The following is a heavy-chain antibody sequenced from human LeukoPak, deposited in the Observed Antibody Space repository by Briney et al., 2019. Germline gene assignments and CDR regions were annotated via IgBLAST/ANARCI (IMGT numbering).Heavy chain of an antibody. D-gene: IGHD2/OR15-2a*01. V-gene: IGHV4-34*01. CDR2: INHSGST. J-gene: IGHJ4*02. CDR3: ARGLTSMPPGGY. CDR1: GGSFSDYY. Sequence: SETLSLTCAVYGGSFSDYYWSWIRQPPGKGLEWIGEINHSGSTNYNPSLRSRVTILVDTSKNQFSLKLSSVTAADTAVYYCARGLTSMPPGGYWGQGTLVTVSS.